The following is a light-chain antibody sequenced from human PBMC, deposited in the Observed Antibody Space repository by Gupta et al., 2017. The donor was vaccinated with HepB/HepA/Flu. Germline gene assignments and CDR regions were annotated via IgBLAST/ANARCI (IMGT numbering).Light chain of an antibody. CDR2: GAS. CDR1: QSVSSN. V-gene: IGKV3-15*01. Sequence: EIVMTQSPATLSVSPGERATLSCRASQSVSSNLAWYQQKPGQAPRLLIYGASTRATGIPARFSGSGSGTEFTLTISSLQSEDFAVYYCQQENNWPCTFGHGTKVDIK. CDR3: QQENNWPCT. J-gene: IGKJ3*01.